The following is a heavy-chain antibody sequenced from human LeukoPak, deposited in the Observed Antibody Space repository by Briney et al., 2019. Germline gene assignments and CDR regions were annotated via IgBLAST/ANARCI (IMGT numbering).Heavy chain of an antibody. J-gene: IGHJ3*02. CDR1: GFAFDDYA. CDR3: AKELWFGELSSDAFDI. CDR2: ISGDGGST. Sequence: GGSLRLSCAASGFAFDDYAMHWVRQAPGKGLEWVSLISGDGGSTYYAESVKGRFTISRDNSKNSLYLQMNSLRTEDTALYYCAKELWFGELSSDAFDIWGQGTMVTVSS. V-gene: IGHV3-43*02. D-gene: IGHD3-10*01.